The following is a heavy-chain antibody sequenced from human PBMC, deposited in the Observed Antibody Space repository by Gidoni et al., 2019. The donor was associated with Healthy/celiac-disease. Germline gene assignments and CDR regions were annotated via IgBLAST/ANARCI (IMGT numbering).Heavy chain of an antibody. CDR3: ARDVPVRDSSGYYHPIFDY. D-gene: IGHD3-22*01. Sequence: QVQLVESGGGVVQPGRSLRLSCAASGFTFSSYAMPWVRQAPGKGLEWVAVISYDGSNKYYADSVKGRFTISRDNSKNTLYLQMNSLRAEDTAVYYCARDVPVRDSSGYYHPIFDYWGQGTLVTVSS. CDR2: ISYDGSNK. CDR1: GFTFSSYA. V-gene: IGHV3-30*04. J-gene: IGHJ4*02.